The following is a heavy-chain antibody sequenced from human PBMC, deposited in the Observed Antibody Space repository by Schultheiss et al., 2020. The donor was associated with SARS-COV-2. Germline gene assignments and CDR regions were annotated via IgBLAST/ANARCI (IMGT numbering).Heavy chain of an antibody. CDR3: ARGGSGFCSGNNCGWFDP. J-gene: IGHJ5*02. D-gene: IGHD2-15*01. Sequence: SETLSLTCTVSGGSISSSSSYWGWIRQPPGKGLEWIGEINHSGSTNYNPSLKSRVTISVDTSKNQLSLKLSSVTAADTAVYYCARGGSGFCSGNNCGWFDPWGQGTLVTVSS. V-gene: IGHV4-39*01. CDR2: INHSGST. CDR1: GGSISSSSSY.